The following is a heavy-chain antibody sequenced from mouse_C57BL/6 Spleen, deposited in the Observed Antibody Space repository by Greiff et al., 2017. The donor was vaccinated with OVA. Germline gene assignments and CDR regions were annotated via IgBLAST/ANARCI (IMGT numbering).Heavy chain of an antibody. CDR3: ASRDYYGNYKGY. V-gene: IGHV1-50*01. D-gene: IGHD2-1*01. J-gene: IGHJ2*01. CDR2: IDPSDSYT. CDR1: GYTFTSYW. Sequence: QVQLQQPGAELVKPGASVKLSCKASGYTFTSYWMQWVKQRPGQGLEWIGEIDPSDSYTNYNQKFKGKATLTVDTSSSTAYMQLSSLTSEDSAVYYCASRDYYGNYKGYWGQGTTLTVSS.